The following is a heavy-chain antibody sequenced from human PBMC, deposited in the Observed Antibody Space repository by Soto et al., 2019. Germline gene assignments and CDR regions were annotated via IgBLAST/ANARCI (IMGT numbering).Heavy chain of an antibody. CDR1: GASINSVCYY. V-gene: IGHV4-31*03. J-gene: IGHJ4*02. CDR3: ARGSGGVAGHRYFDD. CDR2: IYNSGNT. D-gene: IGHD6-13*01. Sequence: QVQLQESGPGLVQPSQTLSLYCMVSGASINSVCYYWTWLRQHPWKGLAWIGYIYNSGNTFYNPSLKSRVNISVDTSTSQFSLKLIFVTAADTAFYYCARGSGGVAGHRYFDDWGQGTLVTVSS.